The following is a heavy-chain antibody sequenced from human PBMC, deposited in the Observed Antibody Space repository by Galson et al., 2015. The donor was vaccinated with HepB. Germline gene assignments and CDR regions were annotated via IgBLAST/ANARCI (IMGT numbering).Heavy chain of an antibody. CDR1: GFTFSNYG. V-gene: IGHV3-23*01. CDR2: ISGSGSNT. D-gene: IGHD3-22*01. CDR3: AKWDGYGDH. Sequence: SLRLSCAASGFTFSNYGMTWIHQAPGKGLEWVSGISGSGSNTHDADSVKGRFTISRDNSKNMLYLQMNSLRAEDTAVYYCAKWDGYGDHWGQGTLVTVSS. J-gene: IGHJ4*02.